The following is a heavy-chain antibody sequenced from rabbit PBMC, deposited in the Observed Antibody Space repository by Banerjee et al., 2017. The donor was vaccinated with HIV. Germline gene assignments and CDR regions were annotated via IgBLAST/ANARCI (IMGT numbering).Heavy chain of an antibody. CDR2: IYNGDGST. Sequence: QEQLVESGGGLVQPEGSLTLTCKASGFDFSSNAMCWVRQAPGKGPEWIACIYNGDGSTYYASWAKGRFTISKTSSTTVTLQMTSLTAADTATYFCARWGYGGDGYALNLWGQGTLVTVS. V-gene: IGHV1S47*01. D-gene: IGHD6-1*01. CDR1: GFDFSSNA. J-gene: IGHJ4*01. CDR3: ARWGYGGDGYALNL.